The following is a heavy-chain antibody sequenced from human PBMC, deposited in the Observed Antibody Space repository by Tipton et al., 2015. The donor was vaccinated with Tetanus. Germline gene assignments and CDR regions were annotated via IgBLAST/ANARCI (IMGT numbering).Heavy chain of an antibody. CDR3: ARGPLRFFDH. J-gene: IGHJ1*01. CDR1: GGSFNGYY. CDR2: IHQTGST. Sequence: LSLTCVVYGGSFNGYYWNWIRQSPGKGLEWIVEIHQTGSTNYNPSLKSRVSISLDIAKNQLSLRLTSVTAADTAMYYCARGPLRFFDHWGQGTLVTVSS. V-gene: IGHV4-34*01.